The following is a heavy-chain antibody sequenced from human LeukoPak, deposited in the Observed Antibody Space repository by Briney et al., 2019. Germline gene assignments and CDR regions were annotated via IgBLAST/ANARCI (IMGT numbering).Heavy chain of an antibody. V-gene: IGHV3-74*01. D-gene: IGHD6-19*01. CDR2: INSDGSGT. CDR3: ARTTYSSGWTMDN. CDR1: GFIFSSYW. Sequence: GGSLRLSCAASGFIFSSYWMHWVRQAPGKGLVWVSRINSDGSGTSYADSVKGRFTISRDNAKNTLYVQMNSLRAEDTAVYYCARTTYSSGWTMDNWGQGTLVTVSS. J-gene: IGHJ4*02.